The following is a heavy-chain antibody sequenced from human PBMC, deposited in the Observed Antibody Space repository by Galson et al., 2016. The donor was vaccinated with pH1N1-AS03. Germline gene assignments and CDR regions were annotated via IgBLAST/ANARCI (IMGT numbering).Heavy chain of an antibody. Sequence: SVKVSCKASGYTFPNFGMSWVRQAPGQGLEWMGWISPYNGNTQYAQRLEGRVTMTTDTSTNTAYLDLRSLTYDDTAVYYCARAAPFDPWGHGTLAIVSS. CDR2: ISPYNGNT. D-gene: IGHD2-15*01. J-gene: IGHJ5*02. CDR1: GYTFPNFG. CDR3: ARAAPFDP. V-gene: IGHV1-18*04.